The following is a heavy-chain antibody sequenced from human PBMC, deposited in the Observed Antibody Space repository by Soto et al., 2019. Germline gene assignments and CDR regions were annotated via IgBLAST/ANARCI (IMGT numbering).Heavy chain of an antibody. D-gene: IGHD1-7*01. V-gene: IGHV3-21*01. Sequence: VGSLRLSCAASGFTFSSYSMNWVRQAPGKGPEWVSSISSSSSYIYYADSVKGRFTISRDNAKNSLYLQMNSLRAEDTAVYYCARDLDWNYGKFDYWGQGTLVTVSS. CDR1: GFTFSSYS. CDR3: ARDLDWNYGKFDY. J-gene: IGHJ4*02. CDR2: ISSSSSYI.